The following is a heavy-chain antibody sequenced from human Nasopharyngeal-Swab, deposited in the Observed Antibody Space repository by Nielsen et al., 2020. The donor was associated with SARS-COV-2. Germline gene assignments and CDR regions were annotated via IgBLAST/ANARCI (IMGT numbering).Heavy chain of an antibody. J-gene: IGHJ4*02. Sequence: SETLSLTCTVSGDSISSSRYYWGWIRQTPGKGLEWIGTIYYRGSTYYSPSLKSQVTISVDTSMNQFSLKLTSVTAADAAVYYCARHSEYYDSSGYFYPFDYWGQGTLVTVSA. D-gene: IGHD3-22*01. V-gene: IGHV4-39*01. CDR2: IYYRGST. CDR3: ARHSEYYDSSGYFYPFDY. CDR1: GDSISSSRYY.